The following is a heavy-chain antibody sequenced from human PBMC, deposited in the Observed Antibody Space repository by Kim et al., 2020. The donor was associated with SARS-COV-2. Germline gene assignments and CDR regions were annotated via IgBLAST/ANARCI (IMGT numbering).Heavy chain of an antibody. Sequence: YAQKFQGRVTMTRNTSISTAYMELSSLRSEDTAVYYCARGLRMDIFRLNYWGQGTLVTVSS. D-gene: IGHD2-2*03. V-gene: IGHV1-8*01. J-gene: IGHJ4*02. CDR3: ARGLRMDIFRLNY.